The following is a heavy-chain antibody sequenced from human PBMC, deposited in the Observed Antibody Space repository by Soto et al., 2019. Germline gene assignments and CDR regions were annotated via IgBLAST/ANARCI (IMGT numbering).Heavy chain of an antibody. Sequence: QVQLVQSGAEVMKPGSSVKVSCKASGDTFSSHTVSWVRQAPGQGLEWMGRIIPILGIANYAQKLQGRVTITADKSTSTVYMELSSLRSDDTAVYYCARDASSGWSLMYYDYWGQGTLVTVSS. J-gene: IGHJ4*02. CDR1: GDTFSSHT. V-gene: IGHV1-69*08. D-gene: IGHD6-19*01. CDR2: IIPILGIA. CDR3: ARDASSGWSLMYYDY.